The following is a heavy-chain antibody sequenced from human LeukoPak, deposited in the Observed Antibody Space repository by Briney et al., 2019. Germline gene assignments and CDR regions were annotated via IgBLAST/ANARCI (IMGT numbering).Heavy chain of an antibody. J-gene: IGHJ5*02. CDR3: AREVREWYYYGSGSPFDP. Sequence: SETLSLTCTVSGGSISSYYWSWIRQPAGKGLEWIGRIYTSGSTNYNPSPKSRVTMSVDTSKNQFSLKLSSVSAADTAVYYCAREVREWYYYGSGSPFDPWGQGTLVTVSS. CDR1: GGSISSYY. V-gene: IGHV4-4*07. D-gene: IGHD3-10*01. CDR2: IYTSGST.